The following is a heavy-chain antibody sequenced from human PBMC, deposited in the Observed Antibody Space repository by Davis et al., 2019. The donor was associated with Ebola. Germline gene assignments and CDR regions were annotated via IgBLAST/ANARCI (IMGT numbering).Heavy chain of an antibody. D-gene: IGHD4-23*01. CDR2: FSAYNGNT. V-gene: IGHV1-18*01. J-gene: IGHJ4*02. CDR3: ARDPVVTPFDY. Sequence: SVTVSRQASGYTCTSYGTSWVRQAPGQGLEWMGWFSAYNGNTNYAQKLQGRVTMTTDTSTSTAYMELRSLRSDDTAVYYCARDPVVTPFDYWGQGTLVTVSS. CDR1: GYTCTSYG.